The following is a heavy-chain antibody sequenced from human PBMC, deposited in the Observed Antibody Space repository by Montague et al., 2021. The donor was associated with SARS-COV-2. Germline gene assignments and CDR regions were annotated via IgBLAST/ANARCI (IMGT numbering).Heavy chain of an antibody. D-gene: IGHD3-10*01. J-gene: IGHJ6*02. V-gene: IGHV4-61*02. CDR2: VYPSGNT. CDR1: GGSVSNDSYY. Sequence: TLSLTCTVSGGSVSNDSYYWSWIRQPAGKGLEWIGRVYPSGNTNYNPSLRSRVSISVDMSKNQISLKLSSVTAADTAVYYCARVRGAALYFGEVGYYGMVVWGQGTTVTVSS. CDR3: ARVRGAALYFGEVGYYGMVV.